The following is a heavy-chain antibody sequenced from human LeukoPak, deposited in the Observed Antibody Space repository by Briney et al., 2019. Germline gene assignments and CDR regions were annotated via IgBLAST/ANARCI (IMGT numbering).Heavy chain of an antibody. Sequence: GASVKVSCKASGYTFTGYYMHWVRQAPGQGLEWMGWINPNSGGTNCAQKFQGRVTMTRDTSISTAYMELSRLRSDDTAVYYCARALYYYDSSGYYHYYYYYYMDVWGKGTTVTISS. V-gene: IGHV1-2*02. CDR2: INPNSGGT. D-gene: IGHD3-22*01. CDR1: GYTFTGYY. CDR3: ARALYYYDSSGYYHYYYYYYMDV. J-gene: IGHJ6*03.